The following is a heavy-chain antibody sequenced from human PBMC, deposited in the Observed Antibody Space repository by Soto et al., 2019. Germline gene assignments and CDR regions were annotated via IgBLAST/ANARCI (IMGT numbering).Heavy chain of an antibody. J-gene: IGHJ5*02. V-gene: IGHV1-3*01. CDR1: GYTFTSYA. D-gene: IGHD3-3*01. CDR3: ARGVRFLEWPESNWFDP. CDR2: INAGNGNT. Sequence: ASVKVSCKASGYTFTSYAMHWVRQAPGQRLEWMGWINAGNGNTKYSQKFQGRVTITRDTSASTAYMELSSLRSEDTAVYYCARGVRFLEWPESNWFDPWGQGTLVTVS.